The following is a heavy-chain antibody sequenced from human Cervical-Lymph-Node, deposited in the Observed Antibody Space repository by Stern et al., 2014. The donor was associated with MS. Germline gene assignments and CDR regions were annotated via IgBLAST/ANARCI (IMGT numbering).Heavy chain of an antibody. D-gene: IGHD3-3*01. CDR3: ATDRDDFRSGYSAPTKGYGLDV. CDR2: FDPEAGEL. Sequence: QLVQSGAEVKKPGASVKVSCKVSGYTLTELSMHWVRQAPGKGLEWMGGFDPEAGELIYAQKFQGRVPMTEYTSTDTAYMELSSLRSEDTAVYYCATDRDDFRSGYSAPTKGYGLDVWGQGTTVTVTS. V-gene: IGHV1-24*01. CDR1: GYTLTELS. J-gene: IGHJ6*02.